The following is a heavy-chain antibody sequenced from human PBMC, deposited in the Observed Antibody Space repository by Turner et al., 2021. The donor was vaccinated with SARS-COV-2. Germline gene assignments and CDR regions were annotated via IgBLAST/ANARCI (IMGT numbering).Heavy chain of an antibody. Sequence: QLQLAESGPGLVKASETLSLTCGVSGGSVTTSFYFWGWVRQAPGRGLEWIASMSYSEMTYHNPSLRSRVSISKDTSKNQFSLRLTSLTAADTAIYYCATKTHCGSDCYSKYFDLWGRGTPVAVAS. CDR2: MSYSEMT. CDR1: GGSVTTSFYF. J-gene: IGHJ2*01. CDR3: ATKTHCGSDCYSKYFDL. D-gene: IGHD2-21*02. V-gene: IGHV4-39*01.